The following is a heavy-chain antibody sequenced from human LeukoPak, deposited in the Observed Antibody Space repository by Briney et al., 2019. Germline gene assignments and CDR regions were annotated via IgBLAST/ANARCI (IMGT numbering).Heavy chain of an antibody. J-gene: IGHJ1*01. CDR2: IYSGGST. CDR3: ARGDRMGSYAEYFQH. D-gene: IGHD2-8*01. Sequence: PGGSLRLSCAASGFTVSSNYMGWVRQAPGKGLEWVSVIYSGGSTYYADSVKGRFTISRDNSKNTLYLQMNSLRAEDTAVYYCARGDRMGSYAEYFQHWGQGTLVTVSS. V-gene: IGHV3-66*01. CDR1: GFTVSSNY.